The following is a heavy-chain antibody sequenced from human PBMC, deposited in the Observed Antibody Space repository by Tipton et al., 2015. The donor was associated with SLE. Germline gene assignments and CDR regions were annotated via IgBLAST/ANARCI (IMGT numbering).Heavy chain of an antibody. V-gene: IGHV4-39*01. J-gene: IGHJ3*02. CDR1: GGSISSSDYY. CDR3: ARRGYGVTIAGSFDI. Sequence: LRLSCTVSGGSISSSDYYWGWIRQTPGKGLEWIGTIFYSGSTYYNPSLKSRLTIHVDTSTNQFSLELNSVTAADTAVYYCARRGYGVTIAGSFDIWGQGTMVTVSS. CDR2: IFYSGST. D-gene: IGHD2-15*01.